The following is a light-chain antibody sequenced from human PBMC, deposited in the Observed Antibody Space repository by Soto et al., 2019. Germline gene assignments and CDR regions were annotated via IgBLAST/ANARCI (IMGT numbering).Light chain of an antibody. CDR1: SIDVGGYNY. J-gene: IGLJ1*01. Sequence: QSVLTXPRSVSGSPGQSLTISCPGTSIDVGGYNYVSWYQQYPGKVPKLMIYDVTKRPSGVPDRFSGSKSGNTASLTISGLQAEDEADYYCCSHAGSYTYVFGTGTKVTGL. CDR2: DVT. V-gene: IGLV2-11*01. CDR3: CSHAGSYTYV.